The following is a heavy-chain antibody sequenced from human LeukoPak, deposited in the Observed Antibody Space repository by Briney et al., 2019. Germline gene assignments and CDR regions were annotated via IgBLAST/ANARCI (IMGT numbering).Heavy chain of an antibody. CDR1: GFTFSSYW. J-gene: IGHJ4*02. V-gene: IGHV3-7*01. CDR2: IKQDGSEK. CDR3: ARPKCGGSCYRTQPYYFDY. Sequence: PGGSLRLSCAAPGFTFSSYWMSWVRQAPGKGLEWVANIKQDGSEKYYVDSVKGRFTISRDDAKNSLYLQMNSLRAEDTAVYYCARPKCGGSCYRTQPYYFDYWGQGTLVTVSS. D-gene: IGHD2-15*01.